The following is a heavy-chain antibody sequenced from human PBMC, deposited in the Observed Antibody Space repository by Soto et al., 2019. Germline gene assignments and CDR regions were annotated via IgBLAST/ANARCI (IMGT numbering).Heavy chain of an antibody. J-gene: IGHJ4*02. D-gene: IGHD1-26*01. CDR1: GFTFSSYG. CDR2: ISYDGSNT. CDR3: AKEGGLSGSYYISSSYYFDY. V-gene: IGHV3-30*18. Sequence: QVQLVESGGGVVQPGRSLRLSCVAAGFTFSSYGMHWVRQAPGKGLEWVAIISYDGSNTYYADSVKGRFTISRDNSKNTLSLQMNSLRAEDTSVYYCAKEGGLSGSYYISSSYYFDYWGPGTLVTVSS.